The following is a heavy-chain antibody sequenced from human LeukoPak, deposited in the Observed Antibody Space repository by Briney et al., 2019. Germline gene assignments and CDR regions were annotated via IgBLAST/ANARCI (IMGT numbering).Heavy chain of an antibody. CDR3: STLPSRGLSDP. V-gene: IGHV3-15*07. CDR2: IKSKADGETI. Sequence: GGSLRLSCAASGFTFTNAWMNWVRQAPGKGLEWVGRIKSKADGETIDYAAPVKGRFTFSRDDSKNMLYLQMNSLKSEDTAVYYCSTLPSRGLSDPWGQGTLVTVSS. D-gene: IGHD3-16*02. CDR1: GFTFTNAW. J-gene: IGHJ5*02.